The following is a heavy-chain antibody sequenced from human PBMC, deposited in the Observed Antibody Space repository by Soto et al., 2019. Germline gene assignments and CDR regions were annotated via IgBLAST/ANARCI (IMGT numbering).Heavy chain of an antibody. D-gene: IGHD6-6*01. CDR1: GFPLRDHV. J-gene: IGHJ4*01. Sequence: GESLSHSCAAYGFPLRDHVMNWVRQAPGKRLECVAGISGSVGNTYYADSVKGRFTISRDTSNNTLYLQMNSLRAEDKAWVDCAKGKGASVYDWGHRNPVTV. CDR2: ISGSVGNT. CDR3: AKGKGASVYD. V-gene: IGHV3-23*01.